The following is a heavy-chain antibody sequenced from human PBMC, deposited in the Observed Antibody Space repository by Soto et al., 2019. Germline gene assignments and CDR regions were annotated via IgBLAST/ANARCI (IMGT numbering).Heavy chain of an antibody. CDR1: GDTFSIYT. Sequence: QVQLVQSGSEVKKPGSSVRVACKTSGDTFSIYTISWVRQAPGKGLEWMGRVLPFLDITSYSQRFQGRVTITADRSTTTAYMELTSLRSEDTAVYYCARDRDNTNWPNFDSWGQGTLVTVSS. V-gene: IGHV1-69*02. CDR3: ARDRDNTNWPNFDS. J-gene: IGHJ4*02. D-gene: IGHD1-1*01. CDR2: VLPFLDIT.